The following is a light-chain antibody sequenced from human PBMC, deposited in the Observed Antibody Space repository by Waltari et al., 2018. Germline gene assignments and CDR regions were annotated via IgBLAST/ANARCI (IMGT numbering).Light chain of an antibody. V-gene: IGLV2-8*01. J-gene: IGLJ2*01. Sequence: AALTQPPSESGSPGQSVTISCTGTRSDIGGYNYVSWYQQHPGKAPKLIIYEVTERPSGVPVRFSGSKSGNTASLTVSGLRTEDEADYYCTSYSGSDTVVFGGGTKLTVL. CDR3: TSYSGSDTVV. CDR1: RSDIGGYNY. CDR2: EVT.